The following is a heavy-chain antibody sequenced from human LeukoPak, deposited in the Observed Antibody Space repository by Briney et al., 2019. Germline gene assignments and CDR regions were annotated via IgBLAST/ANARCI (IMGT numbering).Heavy chain of an antibody. CDR3: ARDSYYYGSGSYYN. Sequence: SETLSLTCTVSGGSISSYYWSWIRQPPGKGLEWIGYIYYTGSTNHNPSLKSRVTISVDTSKNQFSLKLSSVTAADTAVYYCARDSYYYGSGSYYNWGQGTLVTVSS. J-gene: IGHJ4*02. CDR2: IYYTGST. D-gene: IGHD3-10*01. CDR1: GGSISSYY. V-gene: IGHV4-59*12.